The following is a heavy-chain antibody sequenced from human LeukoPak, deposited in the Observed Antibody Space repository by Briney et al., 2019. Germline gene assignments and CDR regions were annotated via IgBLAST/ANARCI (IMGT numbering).Heavy chain of an antibody. D-gene: IGHD1-7*01. Sequence: GGSLRLSCAASGFTFSNYWMHWVRQAPGKGLVWVSRINSDGINTSYADSVKGRFTISRDNAKNTLNLQMNSLRAEDTAVYYCAKDRTTGTSGGALDYWGQGTLVTVSS. V-gene: IGHV3-74*01. CDR2: INSDGINT. CDR1: GFTFSNYW. CDR3: AKDRTTGTSGGALDY. J-gene: IGHJ4*02.